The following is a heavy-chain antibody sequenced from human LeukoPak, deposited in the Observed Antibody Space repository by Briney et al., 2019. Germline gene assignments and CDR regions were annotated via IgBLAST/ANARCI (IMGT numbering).Heavy chain of an antibody. CDR3: ARHAGGISATGTRPFDY. D-gene: IGHD6-13*01. CDR2: IYYSGST. Sequence: KGXXWIGSIYYSGSTYYNPALKSLVTMSVDTSKNQFSLKLSSVTAADTAVYYCARHAGGISATGTRPFDYWGQGTLVTV. V-gene: IGHV4-39*01. J-gene: IGHJ4*02.